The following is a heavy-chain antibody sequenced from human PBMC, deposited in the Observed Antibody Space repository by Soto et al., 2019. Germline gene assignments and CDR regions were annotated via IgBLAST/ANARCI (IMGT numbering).Heavy chain of an antibody. J-gene: IGHJ4*02. CDR1: GGTFSSYP. CDR2: IIPILDIT. CDR3: ARPTSTGTTSGYYFDY. D-gene: IGHD1-7*01. V-gene: IGHV1-69*02. Sequence: QVQLVQSGAEVKKPGSSVKVSCKASGGTFSSYPISWVRQAPGQGLEWMGRIIPILDITDYAQRFQGRVKNTADKSTSTAYMEPSSLSSDDTAVYYCARPTSTGTTSGYYFDYWGQGTLVTVSS.